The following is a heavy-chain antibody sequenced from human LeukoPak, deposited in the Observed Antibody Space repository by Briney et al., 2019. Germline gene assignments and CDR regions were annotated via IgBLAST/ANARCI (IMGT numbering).Heavy chain of an antibody. J-gene: IGHJ4*02. CDR3: ARAGYNWNDRGDYFDY. CDR2: INTNTGNP. CDR1: GYTFTSYA. D-gene: IGHD1-20*01. Sequence: ASVKVSCKASGYTFTSYAMNWVRQAPGQGLEWMGWINTNTGNPTYAQGFTGRFVFSLDTSVSTAYLQISSLKAEDTAVYYCARAGYNWNDRGDYFDYWGQGTLVTVSS. V-gene: IGHV7-4-1*02.